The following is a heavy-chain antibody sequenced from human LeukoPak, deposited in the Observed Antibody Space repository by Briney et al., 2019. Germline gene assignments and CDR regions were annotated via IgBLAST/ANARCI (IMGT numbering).Heavy chain of an antibody. CDR2: IIPIFGTA. D-gene: IGHD2-15*01. CDR1: GYTFTSYG. Sequence: GASVKVSCKASGYTFTSYGISWVRQAPGQGLEWMGGIIPIFGTANYAQKFQGRVTITADKSTSTAYTELSSLRSEDTAVYYCARDQRYCSGGSCYFAYNWFDPWGQGTLVTVSS. CDR3: ARDQRYCSGGSCYFAYNWFDP. J-gene: IGHJ5*02. V-gene: IGHV1-69*06.